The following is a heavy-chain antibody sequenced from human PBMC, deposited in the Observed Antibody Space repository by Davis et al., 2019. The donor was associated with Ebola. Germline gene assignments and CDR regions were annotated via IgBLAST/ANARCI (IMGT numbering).Heavy chain of an antibody. Sequence: MPSETLSLTCAVSGAFVSSGGYSWIWFRQPPGKGLEWIGNYYYTGSTYYSPSLRSRVTISVDTSNNLFSLKLTSVTAADTAVYYCAREVESGYELSSNWFDPWCQGTLVTVSS. CDR3: AREVESGYELSSNWFDP. J-gene: IGHJ5*02. CDR2: YYYTGST. D-gene: IGHD5-12*01. CDR1: GAFVSSGGYS. V-gene: IGHV4-30-4*07.